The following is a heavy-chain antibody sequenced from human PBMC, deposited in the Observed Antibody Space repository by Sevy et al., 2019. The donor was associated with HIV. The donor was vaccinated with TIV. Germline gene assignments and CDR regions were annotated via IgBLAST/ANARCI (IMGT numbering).Heavy chain of an antibody. V-gene: IGHV3-21*01. CDR1: GFTFSSYN. Sequence: GGSLRLSCAASGFTFSSYNMNWFRQAPGKGLEWVSSISSGSGFIYYADSLKGRITISRDNAKNSLYLQMNSLRAEDTAVYYCARDKRILEERYGMDVWGQGTTVTVSS. CDR2: ISSGSGFI. J-gene: IGHJ6*02. CDR3: ARDKRILEERYGMDV. D-gene: IGHD3-3*01.